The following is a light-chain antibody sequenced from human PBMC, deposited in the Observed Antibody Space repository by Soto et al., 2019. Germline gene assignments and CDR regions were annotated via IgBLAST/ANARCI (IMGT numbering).Light chain of an antibody. V-gene: IGKV1-39*01. CDR1: QTISRY. Sequence: DIQMTQSPSSLSASVGDRVSITCRASQTISRYINWYQQKPGKAPNLLIYPVSNSQSGVPLRFSGSGSGSDFTLTINNLQPEDSATYSCQQSYTTPRAFGQGTKLEIK. CDR2: PVS. J-gene: IGKJ2*01. CDR3: QQSYTTPRA.